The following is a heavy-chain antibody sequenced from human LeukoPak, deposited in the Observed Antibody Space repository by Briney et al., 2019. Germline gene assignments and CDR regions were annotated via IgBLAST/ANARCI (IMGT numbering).Heavy chain of an antibody. Sequence: GGSLRLSCAASGFTFNNYWMHWVRQAPGKGLVWVSRISKDGSTTNYADSVKGRFTISRDNAKNTLYLQMNSLAAEDTALYYCARGASSGYRIDYWGQGTLVTVSS. D-gene: IGHD5-18*01. CDR2: ISKDGSTT. CDR1: GFTFNNYW. CDR3: ARGASSGYRIDY. V-gene: IGHV3-74*01. J-gene: IGHJ4*02.